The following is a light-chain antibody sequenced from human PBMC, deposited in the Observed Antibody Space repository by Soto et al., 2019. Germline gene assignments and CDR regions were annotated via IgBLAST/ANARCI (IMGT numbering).Light chain of an antibody. J-gene: IGLJ1*01. CDR2: EVN. V-gene: IGLV2-8*01. CDR3: CSFAGNNNFYV. CDR1: SSDVGGYDS. Sequence: QSALTQPPSASGSPGQSVTISCTGTSSDVGGYDSVSWYQQHPGKAPKLMIYEVNRRPSGVPDRFSGSKSGNTASLTVSGLLAEDEADYYCCSFAGNNNFYVFGTGTQLTVL.